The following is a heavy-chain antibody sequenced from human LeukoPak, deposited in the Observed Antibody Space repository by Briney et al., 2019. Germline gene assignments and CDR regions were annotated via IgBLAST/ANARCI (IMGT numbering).Heavy chain of an antibody. Sequence: GGSLRLSCAASGFTFSTSAMSCVRQAPGKGLDWVSSISGSDASTYYEDSVKGRFTISRDNSKNTLFLQMNSLRADDTALYYCAKRSSGSWCFDSWGQGTLVTVSS. CDR1: GFTFSTSA. V-gene: IGHV3-23*01. J-gene: IGHJ4*02. CDR3: AKRSSGSWCFDS. CDR2: ISGSDAST. D-gene: IGHD6-13*01.